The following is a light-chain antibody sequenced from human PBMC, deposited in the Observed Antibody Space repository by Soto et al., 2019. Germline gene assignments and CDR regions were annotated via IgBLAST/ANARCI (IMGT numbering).Light chain of an antibody. CDR1: QSVSSSY. CDR2: GAS. V-gene: IGKV3-20*01. CDR3: QQYGKLPRT. Sequence: EVVLTQSPATLSLSTGDRATLSCRASQSVSSSYLAWYQQKPGQAPRLLIFGASRRATGIPDRFSGSGSGTNFTLTISRLEPEDFAVYYCQQYGKLPRTFGQGTKVAIK. J-gene: IGKJ1*01.